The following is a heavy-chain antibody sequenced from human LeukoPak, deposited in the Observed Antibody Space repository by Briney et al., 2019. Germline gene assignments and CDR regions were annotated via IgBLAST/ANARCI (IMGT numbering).Heavy chain of an antibody. CDR2: ISGIGGST. CDR3: AKPLWFGELTSTSFDY. V-gene: IGHV3-23*01. D-gene: IGHD3-10*01. CDR1: GLTFSSYA. Sequence: GGSLRLSCAASGLTFSSYAMSWVRHAPGKGREWVSAISGIGGSTYYADSVKGRFTIFRDNSKNTLYLQMNSLRAEDTAVYYCAKPLWFGELTSTSFDYWGQGTLVTVSS. J-gene: IGHJ4*02.